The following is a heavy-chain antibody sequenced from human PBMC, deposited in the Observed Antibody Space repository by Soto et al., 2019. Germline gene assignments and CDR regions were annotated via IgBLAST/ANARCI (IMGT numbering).Heavy chain of an antibody. Sequence: GESLKISCKGSGYSFTSYWIGWVRQMPGKGLEWMGIIYPGDSDTRYSPSFQVQVTISADKSISTAYLQWSSLKASDTAMYYCERPRSDYDFWSGSRLFGVAFDIWGQGTMVTVSS. D-gene: IGHD3-3*01. J-gene: IGHJ3*02. CDR1: GYSFTSYW. CDR2: IYPGDSDT. V-gene: IGHV5-51*01. CDR3: ERPRSDYDFWSGSRLFGVAFDI.